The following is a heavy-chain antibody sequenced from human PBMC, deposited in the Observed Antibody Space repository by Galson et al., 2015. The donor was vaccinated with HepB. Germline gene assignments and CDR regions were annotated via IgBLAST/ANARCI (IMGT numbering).Heavy chain of an antibody. Sequence: SLRLSCAASGFTFSSYAMHWVRQAPGKGLEWVAVISYDGSNKYYADSVKGRFTISRDNSKNTLYLQMNSLRAEDTAVYYCARDYDSSGPADYWGQGTLVTVSS. D-gene: IGHD3-22*01. CDR3: ARDYDSSGPADY. V-gene: IGHV3-30-3*01. CDR2: ISYDGSNK. J-gene: IGHJ4*02. CDR1: GFTFSSYA.